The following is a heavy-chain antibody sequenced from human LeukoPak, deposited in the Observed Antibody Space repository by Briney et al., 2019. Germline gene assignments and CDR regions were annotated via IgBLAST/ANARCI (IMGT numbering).Heavy chain of an antibody. CDR2: IYHSGST. D-gene: IGHD2-8*01. J-gene: IGHJ5*02. V-gene: IGHV4-38-2*01. CDR1: GYSISSGYY. Sequence: SETLSLTCAVSGYSISSGYYWGWIRQPPGKGLEWIGSIYHSGSTYYNPSLKSRVTISVDTSKNQFSLKLSSVTAADTAVYYCATRTVGYCTNGVCSDWFDPWGQGTLVTISS. CDR3: ATRTVGYCTNGVCSDWFDP.